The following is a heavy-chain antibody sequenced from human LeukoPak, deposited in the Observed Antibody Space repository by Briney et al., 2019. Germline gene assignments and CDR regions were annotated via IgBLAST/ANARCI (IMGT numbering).Heavy chain of an antibody. CDR1: GFTFNSYW. D-gene: IGHD6-19*01. CDR3: ARGIAVTAGNVYY. CDR2: IKQDGSEK. V-gene: IGHV3-7*04. Sequence: QSGGSLRLSCAASGFTFNSYWMTWVRQAPGKGLDWVANIKQDGSEKNYADSVKGRFTIARDNAQNSLYLQMNSLRAEDTAVYYCARGIAVTAGNVYYWGQGTLVTVSS. J-gene: IGHJ4*02.